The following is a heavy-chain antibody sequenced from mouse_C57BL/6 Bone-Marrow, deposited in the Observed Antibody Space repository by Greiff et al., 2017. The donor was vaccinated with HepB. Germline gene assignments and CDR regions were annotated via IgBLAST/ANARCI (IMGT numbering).Heavy chain of an antibody. CDR2: ISGGGGNT. J-gene: IGHJ2*01. CDR3: AREGYCPDYFDY. CDR1: GFTFSSYT. Sequence: VKVEESGGGLVKPGGSLKLSCAASGFTFSSYTMSWVRQTPEKRLEWVATISGGGGNTYYPDSVKGRFTISSNNAKNTLYLQMGSLRSEDTALYNCAREGYCPDYFDYWGQGTTLTVSS. V-gene: IGHV5-9*01. D-gene: IGHD2-3*01.